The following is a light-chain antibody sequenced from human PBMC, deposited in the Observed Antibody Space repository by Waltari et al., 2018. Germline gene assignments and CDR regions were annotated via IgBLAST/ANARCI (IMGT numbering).Light chain of an antibody. V-gene: IGKV1D-13*01. CDR2: DAS. Sequence: IHLTQSPSSLAASVGDRVTITCRASQAFNRALAWYQQRAGGPPRLLIFDASKVHTGVPSRVIGSASGADFTLTISTLQPEDFATYYCQQFHDYPRTFGQGTKVEI. CDR3: QQFHDYPRT. CDR1: QAFNRA. J-gene: IGKJ1*01.